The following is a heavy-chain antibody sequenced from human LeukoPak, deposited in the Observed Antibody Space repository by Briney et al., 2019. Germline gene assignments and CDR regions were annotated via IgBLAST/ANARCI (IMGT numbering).Heavy chain of an antibody. CDR1: GGSITNYY. J-gene: IGHJ4*02. CDR3: ARSTQDSSTSFDY. V-gene: IGHV4-59*01. D-gene: IGHD6-6*01. CDR2: IYHNDST. Sequence: PSETLSLTCTVSGGSITNYYWSWIRQPPGKGLEYIVFIYHNDSTKYNPSLTSRVTMSVDKAKNQCSLRLSAVTAADTAIYFGARSTQDSSTSFDYWGQGTLVTVSS.